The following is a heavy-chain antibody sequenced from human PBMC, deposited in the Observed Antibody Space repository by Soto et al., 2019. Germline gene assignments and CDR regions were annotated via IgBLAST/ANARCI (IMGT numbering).Heavy chain of an antibody. CDR1: GGSISSGHYP. D-gene: IGHD2-8*01. CDR2: IYPGGNT. Sequence: PSETLSLTCAVSGGSISSGHYPWTWIRQPPGKGLEWIGYIYPGGNTYYSPSLKSRVTIALDTSKSLVSLRLNSVTAADTAPASCASPVGVSISTWGQGTLVTVSS. CDR3: ASPVGVSIST. J-gene: IGHJ4*02. V-gene: IGHV4-30-2*01.